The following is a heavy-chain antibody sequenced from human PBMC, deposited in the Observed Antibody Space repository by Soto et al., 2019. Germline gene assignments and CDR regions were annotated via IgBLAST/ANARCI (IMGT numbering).Heavy chain of an antibody. CDR2: ISAYNGNT. D-gene: IGHD2-15*01. CDR1: GYTFTKYG. V-gene: IGHV1-18*01. CDR3: AREYCSCGNCYSLVDH. J-gene: IGHJ4*02. Sequence: QVQLVQSGAEVRKPGASVKVSCRASGYTFTKYGITWVRQAPGQGLEWMGWISAYNGNTNYAQKLQGRVTMTTDPSTNTVYMELRSLTSDDTAVYYCAREYCSCGNCYSLVDHWGQGTLVTVSS.